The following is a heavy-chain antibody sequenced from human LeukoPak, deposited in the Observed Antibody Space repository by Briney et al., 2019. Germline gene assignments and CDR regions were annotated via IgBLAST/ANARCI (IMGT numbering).Heavy chain of an antibody. CDR3: PKELLWFGQPNRDY. CDR2: ISGSGGST. V-gene: IGHV3-23*01. J-gene: IGHJ4*02. CDR1: GFTFSSYA. D-gene: IGHD3-10*01. Sequence: GGSLRLSCAASGFTFSSYAMSWVRQAPGKGLEWVSAISGSGGSTYYADSVKGRFTISRDNSKNTLYLQMNSLRAEDTAVYHCPKELLWFGQPNRDYWGQGTLVTVSS.